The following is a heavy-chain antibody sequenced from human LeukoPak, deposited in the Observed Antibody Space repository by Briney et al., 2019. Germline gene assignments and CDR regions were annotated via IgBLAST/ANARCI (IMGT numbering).Heavy chain of an antibody. Sequence: TSETLSLTCTVSGGSISSGSYYWSWIRQPPGKGLEWIGYIYYSGSTNYNPSLKSRVTISVDTSKNQFSLKLSSVTAADTAVYYCARAVASRGVTNFDYWGQGTLVTVSS. CDR2: IYYSGST. V-gene: IGHV4-61*01. CDR3: ARAVASRGVTNFDY. D-gene: IGHD3-10*01. CDR1: GGSISSGSYY. J-gene: IGHJ4*02.